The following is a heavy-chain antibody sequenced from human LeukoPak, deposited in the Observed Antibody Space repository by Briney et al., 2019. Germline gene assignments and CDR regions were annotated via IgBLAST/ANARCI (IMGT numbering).Heavy chain of an antibody. Sequence: SETLSLTCTVSGGSISSSSYYWGWIRQPPGKGLEWIGSIYYSGSTYYNPSLESRVTISVDTSKNQFSLKLSSVTAADTAVYYCARGGGIMTNYYYYGMDVWGQGTTVTVSS. V-gene: IGHV4-39*01. D-gene: IGHD3-16*01. J-gene: IGHJ6*02. CDR2: IYYSGST. CDR3: ARGGGIMTNYYYYGMDV. CDR1: GGSISSSSYY.